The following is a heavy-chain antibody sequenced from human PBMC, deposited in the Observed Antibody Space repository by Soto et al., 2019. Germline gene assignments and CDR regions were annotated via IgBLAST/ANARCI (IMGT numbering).Heavy chain of an antibody. CDR3: ARDTPVYYYGSGSYYDY. V-gene: IGHV1-18*01. D-gene: IGHD3-10*01. J-gene: IGHJ4*02. CDR2: ISAYNGNT. CDR1: GYTFTSYG. Sequence: ASVTVSCQTSGYTFTSYGISWVRQAPGQGLEWMGWISAYNGNTNYAQKPQGRVTMTTDTSTSTAYMELRSLRSDDTAVYYCARDTPVYYYGSGSYYDYWGQGTLVTVSS.